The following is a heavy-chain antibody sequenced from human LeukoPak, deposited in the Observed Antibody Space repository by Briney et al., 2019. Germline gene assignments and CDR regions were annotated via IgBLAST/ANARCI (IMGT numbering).Heavy chain of an antibody. V-gene: IGHV3-30*18. J-gene: IGHJ6*03. CDR1: GFTFSSYG. CDR3: AKEGRRLDPYRHYHYMDV. D-gene: IGHD1-14*01. CDR2: ISYDGTKK. Sequence: GGSLRLSCAASGFTFSSYGMHWVRQAPGKGLEWVALISYDGTKKYLGDSVKGRFTISRDSSTLYLQMNNLRADDTAMYYCAKEGRRLDPYRHYHYMDVWGKGTTVTVSS.